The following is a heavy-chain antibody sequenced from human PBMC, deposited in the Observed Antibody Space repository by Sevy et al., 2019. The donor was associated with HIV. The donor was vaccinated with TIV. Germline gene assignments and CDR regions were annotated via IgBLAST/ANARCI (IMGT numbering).Heavy chain of an antibody. J-gene: IGHJ6*02. CDR3: ARFYCSGGSCYPDYYYGMDV. V-gene: IGHV4-59*01. Sequence: SETLSLTCTVSGGSISSYYWSWIRQPPGKGLEWIGYIYYSGSTNYNPSLKSRVTISVATSKSQFALKLSSGTAADTAVYYCARFYCSGGSCYPDYYYGMDVWGQGTTVTVSS. CDR1: GGSISSYY. D-gene: IGHD2-15*01. CDR2: IYYSGST.